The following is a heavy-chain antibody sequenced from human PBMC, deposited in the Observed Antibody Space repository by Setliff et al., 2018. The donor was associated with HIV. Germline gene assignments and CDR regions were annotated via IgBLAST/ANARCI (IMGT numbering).Heavy chain of an antibody. CDR3: ARRGGGRTLYYFDY. CDR1: GGSISSSNW. V-gene: IGHV4-4*02. D-gene: IGHD2-15*01. Sequence: SETLSLTCAVSGGSISSSNWWSWVRQPPGKGLEWIGEIYHSGGTNYNPSLKSRVTISLDTSKNQFSLKLSSVTAADTAVYYCARRGGGRTLYYFDYWGQGTLVTVSS. CDR2: IYHSGGT. J-gene: IGHJ4*02.